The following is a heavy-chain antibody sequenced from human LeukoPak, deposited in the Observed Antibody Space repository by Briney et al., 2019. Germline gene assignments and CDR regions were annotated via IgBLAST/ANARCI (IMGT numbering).Heavy chain of an antibody. CDR1: GYTFTSYD. Sequence: ASVKVSCKASGYTFTSYDINCVRQATGQGLEWMGWMSPNSGNTGYAQKFQGRVTMTRNTSISTAYMELSSLRSEDTAVYYCARGEIVVVPAAPPPSNSYYSGMDVWGQGTTVTVSS. CDR2: MSPNSGNT. D-gene: IGHD2-2*01. CDR3: ARGEIVVVPAAPPPSNSYYSGMDV. J-gene: IGHJ6*02. V-gene: IGHV1-8*01.